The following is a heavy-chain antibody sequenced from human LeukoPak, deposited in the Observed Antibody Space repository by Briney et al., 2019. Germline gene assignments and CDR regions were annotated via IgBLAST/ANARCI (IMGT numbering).Heavy chain of an antibody. CDR1: GFTFSSYA. J-gene: IGHJ4*02. CDR3: ARAFYDSSGYYYAGVLDY. CDR2: ISYDGSNK. Sequence: GGSLRLSCAASGFTFSSYAMHWVRQAPGKGLEWVAVISYDGSNKYYADSVKGRFTISRDNSKNTLYLQMNSLRSEDTALYYCARAFYDSSGYYYAGVLDYWGQGTLVTVSS. D-gene: IGHD3-22*01. V-gene: IGHV3-30-3*01.